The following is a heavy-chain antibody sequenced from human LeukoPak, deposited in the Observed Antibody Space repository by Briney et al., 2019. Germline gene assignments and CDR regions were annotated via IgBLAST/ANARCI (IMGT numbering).Heavy chain of an antibody. Sequence: SETLSLTCTVSGGSISSYYWSWIRQPAGKGLEWIGRIYTSGSTNYNPSLQSRIAMSLDTSKNQFSLKVTSVTAADTAVYFCVRDLGLDSHGSLDYWGPGTLVTVSS. CDR1: GGSISSYY. V-gene: IGHV4-4*07. CDR3: VRDLGLDSHGSLDY. CDR2: IYTSGST. D-gene: IGHD5-18*01. J-gene: IGHJ4*02.